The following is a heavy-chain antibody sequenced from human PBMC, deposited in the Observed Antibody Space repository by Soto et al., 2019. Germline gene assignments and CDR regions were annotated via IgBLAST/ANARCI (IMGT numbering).Heavy chain of an antibody. V-gene: IGHV4-59*01. D-gene: IGHD6-19*01. CDR2: IYYSGST. Sequence: QVQLQESGPGLVKPSETLSLTCTVSGGSISSYYWSWIRQPPGKGLEWIGYIYYSGSTNYNPSLKSRVTRSVDTSKNQFSLKLSSVTAADTVVYYCARDGEQWLVRGYYYYGMDVWGQGTTVTVSS. CDR1: GGSISSYY. CDR3: ARDGEQWLVRGYYYYGMDV. J-gene: IGHJ6*02.